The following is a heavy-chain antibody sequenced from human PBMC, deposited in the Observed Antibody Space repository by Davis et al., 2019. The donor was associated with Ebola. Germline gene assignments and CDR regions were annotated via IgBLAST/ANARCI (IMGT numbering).Heavy chain of an antibody. CDR3: ARQEALYGSIDN. Sequence: PGGSLRLSCKGSGYSFTSYWIGWVRQMPGKGLEWMGIIYSGDSDTRYRPSFEGQVTISVDRSINTAYLQWSSLKASDSAMYYCARQEALYGSIDNWGQGTLVTVSS. V-gene: IGHV5-51*01. CDR1: GYSFTSYW. D-gene: IGHD6-13*01. J-gene: IGHJ4*02. CDR2: IYSGDSDT.